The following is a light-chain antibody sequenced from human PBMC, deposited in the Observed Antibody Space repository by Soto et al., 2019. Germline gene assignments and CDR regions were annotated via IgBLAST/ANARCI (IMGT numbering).Light chain of an antibody. CDR2: GAS. V-gene: IGKV3-20*01. J-gene: IGKJ1*01. Sequence: IALTKSPGTLSLSPGERATLSCRASQSVTSSFLAWYQQKRGQAPRLLIYGASIRPTGIPYRFSGSGSGTDFTLTISRLEPEDFAAYYCQQDSSSPRTFGQGTKVDIK. CDR3: QQDSSSPRT. CDR1: QSVTSSF.